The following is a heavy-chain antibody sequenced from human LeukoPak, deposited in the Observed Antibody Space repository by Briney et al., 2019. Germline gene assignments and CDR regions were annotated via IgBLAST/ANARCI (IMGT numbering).Heavy chain of an antibody. CDR2: IYYSGST. CDR3: ARHGLSGLFQH. CDR1: GGSISSSSYY. V-gene: IGHV4-39*01. J-gene: IGHJ1*01. Sequence: SETLSLTCTVSGGSISSSSYYWGWIRQPPGKGLEWIGSIYYSGSTYYNPSLKSRVTISVDTSKNQFSLKLSSVTAADTAVYYYARHGLSGLFQHWGQGTLVTVSS. D-gene: IGHD2-15*01.